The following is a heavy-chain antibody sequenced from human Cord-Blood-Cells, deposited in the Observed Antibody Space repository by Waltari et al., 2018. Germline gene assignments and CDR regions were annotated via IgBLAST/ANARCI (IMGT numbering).Heavy chain of an antibody. CDR3: ASPSGSGSYYNAFDI. CDR1: GGSISSYY. D-gene: IGHD3-10*01. CDR2: IYYSGST. J-gene: IGHJ3*02. V-gene: IGHV4-59*01. Sequence: QVQLQESGPGLVKPSATLSLTCTVSGGSISSYYGSGIRQPPGKGLEWIGYIYYSGSTNYNPSLKSRVTISVDTSKNQFSLKLSSVTAADTAVYYCASPSGSGSYYNAFDIWGQGTMVTVSS.